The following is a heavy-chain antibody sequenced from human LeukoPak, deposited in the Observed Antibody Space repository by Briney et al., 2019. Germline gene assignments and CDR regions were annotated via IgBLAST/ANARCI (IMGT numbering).Heavy chain of an antibody. Sequence: GGSLRLSCAASGFTFSSYGMHWVRQAPGKGLEWVAFIRYDGSNKYYADSVKGRFTISRDNSKNTLYLQMNSLRAEDTAVYYCAKDAVYSSSGYEWGTWFDPWGQGTLVTVSS. CDR2: IRYDGSNK. D-gene: IGHD6-13*01. CDR1: GFTFSSYG. V-gene: IGHV3-30*02. J-gene: IGHJ5*02. CDR3: AKDAVYSSSGYEWGTWFDP.